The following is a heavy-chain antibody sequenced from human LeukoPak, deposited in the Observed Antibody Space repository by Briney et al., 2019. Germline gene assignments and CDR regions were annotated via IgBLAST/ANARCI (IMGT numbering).Heavy chain of an antibody. Sequence: GGSLRLSCAASGFTFSSYGMHWVRQAPGKGLEWVSSISSSSSYIYYADSVKGRFTISRDNAKNSLYLQMNSLRAEDTAVYYCARDFLWFGELLNAHYFDYWGQGTLVTVSS. CDR1: GFTFSSYG. V-gene: IGHV3-21*01. CDR2: ISSSSSYI. CDR3: ARDFLWFGELLNAHYFDY. J-gene: IGHJ4*02. D-gene: IGHD3-10*01.